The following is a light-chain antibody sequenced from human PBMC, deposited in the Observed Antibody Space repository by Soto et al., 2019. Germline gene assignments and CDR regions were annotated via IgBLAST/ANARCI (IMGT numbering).Light chain of an antibody. J-gene: IGKJ1*01. V-gene: IGKV1-5*03. CDR1: QTVGTW. CDR3: QQYNSYWT. CDR2: KAS. Sequence: DIRMTQSPSALSASVGDRVTVTCRARQTVGTWLAWYQQKPGKAPKVLIYKASSLASGVPSRFSGSGSGTEFTLTISSLQPDDFAIYYCQQYNSYWTFGQGTKVEIK.